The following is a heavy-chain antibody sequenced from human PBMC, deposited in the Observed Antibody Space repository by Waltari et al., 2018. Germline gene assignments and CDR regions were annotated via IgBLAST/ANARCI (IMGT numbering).Heavy chain of an antibody. CDR3: ARGSRPGYSSSSTGYYFDY. V-gene: IGHV4-34*01. J-gene: IGHJ4*02. CDR2: INHSGST. Sequence: QVQLQQWGAGLLKPSETLSLTCAVYGGSFSGYYWSWIRQPPGNGLEWIGEINHSGSTNYNPSLKSRVTISVDTSKNQFSLKLSSVTAADTAVYYCARGSRPGYSSSSTGYYFDYWGQGTLVTVSS. D-gene: IGHD6-13*01. CDR1: GGSFSGYY.